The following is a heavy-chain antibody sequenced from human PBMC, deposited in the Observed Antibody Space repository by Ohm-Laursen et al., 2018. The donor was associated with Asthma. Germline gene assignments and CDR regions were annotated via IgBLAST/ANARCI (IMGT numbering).Heavy chain of an antibody. CDR3: TTLPYGDYDYYYYGMDV. D-gene: IGHD4-17*01. CDR1: GFTFGDYA. CDR2: IRSKAYGGTT. V-gene: IGHV3-49*03. J-gene: IGHJ6*02. Sequence: SLRLSCAASGFTFGDYAMSWFRQAPGKGLEWVGFIRSKAYGGTTEYAASVKGRFTISRDDSKNTLYLQMNSLKTEDTAVYYCTTLPYGDYDYYYYGMDVWGQGTTVTVSS.